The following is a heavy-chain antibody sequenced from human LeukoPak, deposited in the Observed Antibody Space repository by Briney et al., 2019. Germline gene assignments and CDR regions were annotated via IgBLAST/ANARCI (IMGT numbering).Heavy chain of an antibody. Sequence: GGSLRLSCAASGFTFSSYTMHWVRQAPGKGLEWVALISNDGNSKDYADSVKGRFTLSGDNSKTTVYLQMNSLRAEDTAVYYCARSTDYGDYEGDAFDIWGQGTMVTVSS. CDR1: GFTFSSYT. D-gene: IGHD4-17*01. J-gene: IGHJ3*02. V-gene: IGHV3-30-3*01. CDR3: ARSTDYGDYEGDAFDI. CDR2: ISNDGNSK.